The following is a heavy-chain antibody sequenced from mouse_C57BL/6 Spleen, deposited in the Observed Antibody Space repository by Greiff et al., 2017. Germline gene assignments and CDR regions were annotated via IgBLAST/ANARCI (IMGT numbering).Heavy chain of an antibody. J-gene: IGHJ2*01. V-gene: IGHV1-80*01. CDR1: GYAFSSYW. D-gene: IGHD2-5*01. CDR3: ARGAYYSNYVFDY. Sequence: VQLQQSGAELVKPGASVKISCKASGYAFSSYWMNWVKQRPGKGLEWIGQIYPGDGDTNYNGKFKGKATLTADKSSSTAYMQLSSVTSEDSAVYFGARGAYYSNYVFDYWGQGTTLTVSS. CDR2: IYPGDGDT.